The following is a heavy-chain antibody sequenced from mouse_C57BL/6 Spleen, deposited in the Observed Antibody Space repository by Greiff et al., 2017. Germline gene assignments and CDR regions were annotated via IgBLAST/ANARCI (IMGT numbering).Heavy chain of an antibody. CDR2: IWSGGST. V-gene: IGHV2-2*01. Sequence: VKLQESGPGLVQPSQSLSIPCTVPGFSLTSYGVHWVRQSPGKGLEWLGVIWSGGSTDSNAAFISSLSISKDNSKSQVFFKMNSLQADGTAIYYCARMGLEAYWGQGTLVTVSA. J-gene: IGHJ3*01. CDR1: GFSLTSYG. CDR3: ARMGLEAY.